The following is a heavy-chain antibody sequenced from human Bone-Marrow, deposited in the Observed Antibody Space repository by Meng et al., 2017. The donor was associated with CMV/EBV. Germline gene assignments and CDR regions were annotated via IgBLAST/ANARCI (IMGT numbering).Heavy chain of an antibody. Sequence: SQTLALTCAISWDSVSSNSAAWNWIRQSPSRGLEWLGRTYYRSKWYDDYAMAVKSRITINPDTSKNQFALQLNSVTPEDTAVYYCARDYYDSGAYYYTEEYYHGLDVWGQGTTVTVSS. J-gene: IGHJ6*02. V-gene: IGHV6-1*01. CDR3: ARDYYDSGAYYYTEEYYHGLDV. CDR2: TYYRSKWYD. CDR1: WDSVSSNSAA. D-gene: IGHD3-22*01.